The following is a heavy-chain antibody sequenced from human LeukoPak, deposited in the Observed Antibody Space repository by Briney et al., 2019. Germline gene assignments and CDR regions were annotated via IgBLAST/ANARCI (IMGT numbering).Heavy chain of an antibody. V-gene: IGHV3-23*01. CDR3: ARDRYCGGDCYYWHFDL. CDR2: IAGSGDSS. J-gene: IGHJ2*01. Sequence: GGSLRLSCAASGITFTSYAMTWVRQAPGKGLEWVSSIAGSGDSSYYADSVKGRFIISRDNSKDTLYLQMNNLRVEDTAVYYCARDRYCGGDCYYWHFDLWGRGTLVTVSS. CDR1: GITFTSYA. D-gene: IGHD2-21*02.